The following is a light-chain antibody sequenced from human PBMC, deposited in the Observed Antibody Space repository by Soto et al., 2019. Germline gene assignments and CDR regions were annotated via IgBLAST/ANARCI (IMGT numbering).Light chain of an antibody. Sequence: DIVMTQSPDSLAVSLGERATINCKSSQSVLSSSDNKNYLAWFQQTAGQPPKLLIYWASTRESGVPDRLSGSGSGTDFTLTISSLQAEDVAVYYCQQYYSAPLTFGGGTKVEIK. CDR2: WAS. CDR1: QSVLSSSDNKNY. J-gene: IGKJ4*01. V-gene: IGKV4-1*01. CDR3: QQYYSAPLT.